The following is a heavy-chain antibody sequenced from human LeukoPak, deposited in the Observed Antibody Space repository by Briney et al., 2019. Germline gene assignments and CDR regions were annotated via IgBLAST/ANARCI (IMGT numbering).Heavy chain of an antibody. D-gene: IGHD5-18*01. CDR2: IWYDGSDK. V-gene: IGHV3-33*01. CDR3: ARDSAAGGQLWLTY. J-gene: IGHJ4*02. Sequence: GGSLRLSCAASEFTFSSYAVHWVRQAPGKGLEWVAVIWYDGSDKYYADSVKGRFTISRDNSRNTLHLQMNSLRAEDTAVYYCARDSAAGGQLWLTYWGQGTLVTVSS. CDR1: EFTFSSYA.